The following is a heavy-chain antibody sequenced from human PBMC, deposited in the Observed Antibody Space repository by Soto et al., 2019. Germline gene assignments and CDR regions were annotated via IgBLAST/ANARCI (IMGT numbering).Heavy chain of an antibody. Sequence: SETLSLTFTHSDDSISTYYWSWILQPAVKGLEWVGRIYTNGSTTYNHSIKSRVTVSVDTSKKQLSLKLSSVTAADTAVYYCAPDRTVDYVEYYFDYWGKGTLVTVSS. CDR1: DDSISTYY. D-gene: IGHD4-17*01. V-gene: IGHV4-4*07. J-gene: IGHJ4*02. CDR3: APDRTVDYVEYYFDY. CDR2: IYTNGST.